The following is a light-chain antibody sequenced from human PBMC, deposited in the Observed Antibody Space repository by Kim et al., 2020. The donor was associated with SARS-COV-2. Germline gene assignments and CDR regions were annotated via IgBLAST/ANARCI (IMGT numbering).Light chain of an antibody. CDR1: SSDFDSYNY. CDR2: AVS. CDR3: SSYTTTFL. V-gene: IGLV2-14*03. Sequence: QSALTQPASVSGSPGQSITISCAGTSSDFDSYNYVSWYQQHPGKAPKVIIYAVSQRPSGISGRFSGSKSGNTASLTISGLQAEDEAVYYCSSYTTTFLFGGGTKVTVL. J-gene: IGLJ2*01.